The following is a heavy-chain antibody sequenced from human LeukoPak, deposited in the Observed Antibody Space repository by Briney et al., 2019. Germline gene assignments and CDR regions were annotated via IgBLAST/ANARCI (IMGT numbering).Heavy chain of an antibody. CDR3: ASSLLTRGRGPSDY. J-gene: IGHJ4*02. CDR1: GFTFNNYA. V-gene: IGHV3-23*01. D-gene: IGHD3-16*01. Sequence: GGSLTLSCAASGFTFNNYAMSWVRQTPGKGLEWVSGISDSDGSTYYTDSVKGRFTISRDNSKNTLFLQMNSLRAEDTAFYYCASSLLTRGRGPSDYWGQGTLVTVSS. CDR2: ISDSDGST.